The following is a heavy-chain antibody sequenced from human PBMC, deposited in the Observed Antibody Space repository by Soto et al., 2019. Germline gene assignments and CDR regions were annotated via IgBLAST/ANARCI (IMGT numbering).Heavy chain of an antibody. V-gene: IGHV3-30*18. Sequence: QVQLVESGGGVVQPGGSLRLSCAPSGFTFRAYGMHWVRQAPGKGLEWVAVISYDGKNEYYADSVKGRFSISRDSSKNTLYLQMNTLRAEDPAVYYCAKDLVAFTTGRRSPFGSWGQGTLVTVSS. CDR1: GFTFRAYG. CDR2: ISYDGKNE. J-gene: IGHJ4*02. D-gene: IGHD1-1*01. CDR3: AKDLVAFTTGRRSPFGS.